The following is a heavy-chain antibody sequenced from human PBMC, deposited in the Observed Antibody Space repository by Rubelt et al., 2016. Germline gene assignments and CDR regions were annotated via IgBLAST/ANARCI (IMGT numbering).Heavy chain of an antibody. J-gene: IGHJ4*02. CDR1: GGSFSGYY. Sequence: QVQLQQWGAGLLKPSETLSLTCAVYGGSFSGYYWSWIRQPPGKGLEWIGEINHSGSTNYNPSLKSGFLISLDTSKTQFSLKLSSVPAADTAVYYCARVNCSSTSCYPPDYWGQGTLVTVSS. CDR3: ARVNCSSTSCYPPDY. D-gene: IGHD2-2*01. V-gene: IGHV4-34*01. CDR2: INHSGST.